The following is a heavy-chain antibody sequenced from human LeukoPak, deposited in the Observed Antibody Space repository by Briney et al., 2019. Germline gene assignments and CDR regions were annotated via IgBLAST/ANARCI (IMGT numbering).Heavy chain of an antibody. V-gene: IGHV3-48*03. J-gene: IGHJ4*02. CDR1: GFTFSSYE. CDR3: ARDRGIAAADY. Sequence: PGGSLRLSCAASGFTFSSYEMNWVRQAPGKGLEWVSYISSSGSTIYYADSVKGRFTISRDNAKNSLYLQMNSLRAEDTAVYYCARDRGIAAADYWGQGTLVTVSS. CDR2: ISSSGSTI. D-gene: IGHD6-13*01.